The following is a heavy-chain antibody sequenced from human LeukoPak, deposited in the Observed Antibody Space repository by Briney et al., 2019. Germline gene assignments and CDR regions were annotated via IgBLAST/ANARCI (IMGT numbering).Heavy chain of an antibody. CDR2: INHSGST. CDR1: GGSFSGYY. J-gene: IGHJ4*02. Sequence: SETLSVTCAVYGGSFSGYYWSWIRQPPGNGLEWIGEINHSGSTNYNPSLKSRVTISVDTSKNQFSLKLSSVTAADTAVYYCARGGGIYVDTDMVNGLDYWGQGTLVTVSS. CDR3: ARGGGIYVDTDMVNGLDY. V-gene: IGHV4-34*01. D-gene: IGHD5-18*01.